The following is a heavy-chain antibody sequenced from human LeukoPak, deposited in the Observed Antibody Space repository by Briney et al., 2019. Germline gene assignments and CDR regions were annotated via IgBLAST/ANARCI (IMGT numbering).Heavy chain of an antibody. J-gene: IGHJ5*02. CDR1: GGTFSSYA. V-gene: IGHV1-69*06. CDR3: ARRVVAGTFRWFDP. CDR2: IIPIFGTA. D-gene: IGHD6-19*01. Sequence: EASVKVSCKASGGTFSSYAISWVRQAPGQGLEWRGGIIPIFGTANYAQKFQGRVTITADKSTSTAYMELSSLRSEDTAVYYCARRVVAGTFRWFDPWGQGTLVTVSS.